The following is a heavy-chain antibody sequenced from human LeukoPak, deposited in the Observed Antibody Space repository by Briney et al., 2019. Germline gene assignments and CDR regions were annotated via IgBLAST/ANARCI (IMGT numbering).Heavy chain of an antibody. V-gene: IGHV1-69*01. CDR3: ARDGRIAAAGTAYYFGY. CDR2: IIPIFGTA. D-gene: IGHD6-13*01. Sequence: SVKVSCKASGGTFSSYAISWVRQAPGQGLEWMGGIIPIFGTANYAQKFQGRVTITADESTSTAYMELSSLRSEDTAVYYCARDGRIAAAGTAYYFGYWGQGTLVTVSS. CDR1: GGTFSSYA. J-gene: IGHJ4*02.